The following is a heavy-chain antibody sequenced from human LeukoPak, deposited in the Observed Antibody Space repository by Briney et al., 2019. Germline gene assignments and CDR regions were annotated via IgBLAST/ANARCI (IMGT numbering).Heavy chain of an antibody. CDR3: ARHRYYYDGSGYYYQP. V-gene: IGHV4-59*01. CDR1: GGSISSYY. J-gene: IGHJ5*02. D-gene: IGHD3-22*01. CDR2: IHYSGST. Sequence: SETLSLTCTVSGGSISSYYWSWIRQPPGKGLEWIGYIHYSGSTNYNPSLKSRVTISVDTSKNQFSLKLSSVTAADTAVYYCARHRYYYDGSGYYYQPWGQGTLVTVSS.